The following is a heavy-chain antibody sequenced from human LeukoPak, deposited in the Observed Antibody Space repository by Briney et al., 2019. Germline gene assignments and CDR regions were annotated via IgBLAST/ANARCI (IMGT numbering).Heavy chain of an antibody. CDR3: ARGPYDSSGYYYVY. CDR1: GGSISSGGYY. J-gene: IGHJ4*02. Sequence: SQTLSLTCTVSGGSISSGGYYWSWIRQHPGKGLEWIGYIYYSGSTYYNPSLKSRVTISVDTSKNQFSLKLSSVTAADTAVYYCARGPYDSSGYYYVYWGPGTLVTVSS. CDR2: IYYSGST. D-gene: IGHD3-22*01. V-gene: IGHV4-31*03.